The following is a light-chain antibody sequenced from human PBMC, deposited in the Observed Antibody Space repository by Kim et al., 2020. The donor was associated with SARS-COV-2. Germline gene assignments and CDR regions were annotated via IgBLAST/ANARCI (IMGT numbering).Light chain of an antibody. J-gene: IGKJ2*01. CDR2: AAS. CDR3: QRYNSDPYT. V-gene: IGKV1-27*01. Sequence: SASVGDRVTITCRASQGISNYLAWYQQKPGEDPNLLIYAASTLQSGVPSRFSGSGSGTDFTLTITSLQPEDVATYFCQRYNSDPYTFGQGTKLEI. CDR1: QGISNY.